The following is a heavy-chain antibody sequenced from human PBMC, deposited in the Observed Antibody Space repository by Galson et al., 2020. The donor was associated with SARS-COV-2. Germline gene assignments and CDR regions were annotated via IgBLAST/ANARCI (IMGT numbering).Heavy chain of an antibody. Sequence: SETLSLTCSVSGDSINNDDFYWSWIRQTPGTGLEWIGDIHSTRNTYYNPSLMSRLTMSVDTSKNQFSLRLTSVTAADTALYFCARTSSTATREYYFDYWGQGTLVSVSS. CDR1: GDSINNDDFY. CDR3: ARTSSTATREYYFDY. D-gene: IGHD4-17*01. CDR2: IHSTRNT. J-gene: IGHJ4*02. V-gene: IGHV4-30-4*01.